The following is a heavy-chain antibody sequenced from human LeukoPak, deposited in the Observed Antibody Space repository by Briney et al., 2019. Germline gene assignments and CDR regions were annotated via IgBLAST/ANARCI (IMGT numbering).Heavy chain of an antibody. CDR1: GFTFSSYW. V-gene: IGHV3-7*03. J-gene: IGHJ4*02. D-gene: IGHD6-13*01. CDR3: ARVLFRYSSSWYFLY. CDR2: IKQDGSEK. Sequence: GGSLRLSCAASGFTFSSYWMSWVRQAPGKGLEWVANIKQDGSEKYYVDSVKGRFTISRDNAKNSLYPQMNSLRAEDTAVYYCARVLFRYSSSWYFLYWGQGTLVTVSS.